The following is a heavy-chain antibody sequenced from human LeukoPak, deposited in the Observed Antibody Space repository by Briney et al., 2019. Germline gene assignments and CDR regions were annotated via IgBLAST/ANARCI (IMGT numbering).Heavy chain of an antibody. CDR2: ISSSGSTI. Sequence: GGSLRLSCAASGFTFSDYYMSWIRQAPGKGLEWVSYISSSGSTIYYADSVKGRFTISRDNAKNSLYLQMNSLRAEDTAVYHCARDGRLLWFGELCCGMDVWGQGTTVTVSS. D-gene: IGHD3-10*01. CDR1: GFTFSDYY. CDR3: ARDGRLLWFGELCCGMDV. J-gene: IGHJ6*02. V-gene: IGHV3-11*01.